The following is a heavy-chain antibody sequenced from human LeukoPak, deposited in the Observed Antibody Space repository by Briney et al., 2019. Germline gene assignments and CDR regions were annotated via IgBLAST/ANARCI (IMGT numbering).Heavy chain of an antibody. CDR1: GIIFSSYV. CDR2: ISGSGGST. D-gene: IGHD3-10*01. CDR3: GKGNGVWVGELIFGDAFDV. Sequence: PGGSLRLSCAASGIIFSSYVMSWVRQAPGKGLEWVTSISGSGGSTYYADSVKGRFTISRDNSKNTLYLQMNSLRAEDTAVYYCGKGNGVWVGELIFGDAFDVWGQGTKVTVSS. V-gene: IGHV3-23*01. J-gene: IGHJ3*01.